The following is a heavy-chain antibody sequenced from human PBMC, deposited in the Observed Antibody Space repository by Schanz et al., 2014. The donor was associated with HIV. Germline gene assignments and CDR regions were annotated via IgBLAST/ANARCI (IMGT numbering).Heavy chain of an antibody. CDR3: AKDGGRMGGQRQLFAY. V-gene: IGHV4-34*01. CDR1: GGSFSGDY. D-gene: IGHD3-16*01. CDR2: INDSGRA. Sequence: QVQLQQWGAGLLKPSETLSLTCAVYGGSFSGDYWTWLRQSPGKALEWIGEINDSGRAGINPSLKSRVTRAVDTSKNQFPLKLSSVTAADTAFYYCAKDGGRMGGQRQLFAYWGHGTLVTVSS. J-gene: IGHJ4*03.